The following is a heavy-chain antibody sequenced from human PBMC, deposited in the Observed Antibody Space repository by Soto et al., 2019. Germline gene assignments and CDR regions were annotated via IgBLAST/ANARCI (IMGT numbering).Heavy chain of an antibody. CDR2: IYYSGST. Sequence: QVQLQESGPGLVKPSETLSLTCTVSGDSISSYYWSWIRQPPGKGLEWIGYIYYSGSTNYNPSLKSRVTISVDTSKNQFSLKLSSVTAADTAVYYCARSRGVYFDYWGQGTLVTVSS. CDR3: ARSRGVYFDY. D-gene: IGHD3-10*01. CDR1: GDSISSYY. J-gene: IGHJ4*02. V-gene: IGHV4-59*01.